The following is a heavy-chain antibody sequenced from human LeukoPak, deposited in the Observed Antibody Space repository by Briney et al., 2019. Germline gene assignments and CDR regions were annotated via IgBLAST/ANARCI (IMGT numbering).Heavy chain of an antibody. J-gene: IGHJ4*02. CDR2: IIPILGIA. CDR3: AREDYRSGSGDY. V-gene: IGHV1-69*04. CDR1: GGTFSSYT. D-gene: IGHD6-19*01. Sequence: SVKVSCKASGGTFSSYTIRWVRQAPGQGLGWMGRIIPILGIANYAQKFQGRVKITADKSTSPAYRELSSLRPEDTAVYYCAREDYRSGSGDYWGQGTLVTVSS.